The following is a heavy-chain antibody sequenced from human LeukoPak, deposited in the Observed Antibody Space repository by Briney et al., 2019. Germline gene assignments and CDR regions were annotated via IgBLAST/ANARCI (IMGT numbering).Heavy chain of an antibody. J-gene: IGHJ5*02. V-gene: IGHV4-59*02. CDR3: SRGCSAGTPHSWFDP. CDR2: IYYSGST. D-gene: IGHD6-13*01. Sequence: SETQSPAYTVSGASVGMYCWSSVRQPPGKGLEWIGYIYYSGSTNYNPSLKSRVTISVDTSKNQFSLKLSSVTAADTAVYYCSRGCSAGTPHSWFDPWGQGTLVTVSS. CDR1: GASVGMYC.